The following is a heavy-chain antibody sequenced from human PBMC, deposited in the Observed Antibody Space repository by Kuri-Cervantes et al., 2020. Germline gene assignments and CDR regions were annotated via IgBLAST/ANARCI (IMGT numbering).Heavy chain of an antibody. V-gene: IGHV3-53*05. J-gene: IGHJ2*01. CDR1: GITVSSNY. CDR2: IYGGDNT. Sequence: GESLKISCAASGITVSSNYMNWVRQAPGKGLEWVSVIYGGDNTYYADSVKGRFTISRDNSKNTLYLQMNSLRAEDTAVYYCASRYFDLWGRGTLVTVSS. CDR3: ASRYFDL.